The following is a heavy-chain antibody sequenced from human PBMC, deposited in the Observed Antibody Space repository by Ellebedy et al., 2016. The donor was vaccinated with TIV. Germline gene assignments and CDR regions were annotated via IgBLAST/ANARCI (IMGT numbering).Heavy chain of an antibody. V-gene: IGHV1-69*06. D-gene: IGHD3-10*01. CDR1: GYTFTSYA. Sequence: SVKVSCXASGYTFTSYAISWVRQAPGQGLEWMGGIIPIFGTANYAQKFQGRVTITADKSTSTAYMELSSLRSEDTAVYYCARRQGYYPNWFDPWGQGTLVTVSS. J-gene: IGHJ5*02. CDR3: ARRQGYYPNWFDP. CDR2: IIPIFGTA.